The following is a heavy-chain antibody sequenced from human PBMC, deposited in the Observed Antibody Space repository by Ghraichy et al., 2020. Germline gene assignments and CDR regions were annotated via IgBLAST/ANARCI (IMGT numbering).Heavy chain of an antibody. V-gene: IGHV4-39*01. Sequence: SETLSLTCTVSGGSISSSSYYWGWIRQPPGKGLEWIGSIYYSGSTYYNPSLKSRVTISVDTSKNQFSLKLSSVTAADTAVYYCASILGYCSSTSCNGRGLWYFDYWGQGTLVTVSS. CDR2: IYYSGST. CDR3: ASILGYCSSTSCNGRGLWYFDY. CDR1: GGSISSSSYY. J-gene: IGHJ4*02. D-gene: IGHD2-2*01.